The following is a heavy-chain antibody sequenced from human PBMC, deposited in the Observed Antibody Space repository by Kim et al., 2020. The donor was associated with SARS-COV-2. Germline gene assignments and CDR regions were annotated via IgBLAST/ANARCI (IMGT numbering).Heavy chain of an antibody. CDR3: AKEVGSGWYRKYYGMDV. V-gene: IGHV3-23*01. Sequence: GGSLRLSCAASGFTFSSYAMTWVRQAPGKGLEWVSAISDSTGSTYYADSVKGRFTISRDNSKNTLYLQMNSLRAEDTAVYYCAKEVGSGWYRKYYGMDVWGQGTTVTVSS. CDR1: GFTFSSYA. CDR2: ISDSTGST. J-gene: IGHJ6*02. D-gene: IGHD6-19*01.